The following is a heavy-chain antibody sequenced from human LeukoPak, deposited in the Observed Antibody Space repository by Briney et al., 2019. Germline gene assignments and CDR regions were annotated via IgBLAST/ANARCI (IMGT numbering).Heavy chain of an antibody. Sequence: SVKVSCKASGGTFSSYAISWVRQAPGQGLEWMGGIIPIFGTANYAQKFQGRVTITRDTSASTAYMELSSLRSEDTAVYYCASGLSVAGLDYWGQGTLVTVSS. D-gene: IGHD6-19*01. CDR2: IIPIFGTA. CDR1: GGTFSSYA. V-gene: IGHV1-69*05. CDR3: ASGLSVAGLDY. J-gene: IGHJ4*02.